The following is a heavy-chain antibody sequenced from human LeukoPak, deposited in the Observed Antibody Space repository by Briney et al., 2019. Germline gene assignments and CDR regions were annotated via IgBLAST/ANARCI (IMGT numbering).Heavy chain of an antibody. V-gene: IGHV6-1*01. D-gene: IGHD3-10*01. CDR1: GDSLSSNKAA. CDR3: ARNYYGSGSYYTLDS. Sequence: SQTLSLTCTISGDSLSSNKAAWNRIRQSPSRGLEGLGRTYYDSQWYRDYAVSVKSRMTVNPDTSKNRFSLHLNSVTPEDTAVYYCARNYYGSGSYYTLDSWGPGTLVTVSS. J-gene: IGHJ4*02. CDR2: TYYDSQWYR.